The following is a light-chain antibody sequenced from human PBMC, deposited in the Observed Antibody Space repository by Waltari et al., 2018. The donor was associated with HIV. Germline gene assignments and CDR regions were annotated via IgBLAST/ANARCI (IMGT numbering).Light chain of an antibody. CDR2: EVS. CDR1: RRAVGSHNL. CDR3: CSYAGSSTPV. Sequence: QSALTQLDSVSGSAGQSIHIPCTGTRRAVGSHNLVPWYQQRPVKAPKLRIYEVSKRPSRVSNRFSGSKSGNTASLTISGLQAEDEADYYCCSYAGSSTPVFGGGTKLTVL. V-gene: IGLV2-23*02. J-gene: IGLJ2*01.